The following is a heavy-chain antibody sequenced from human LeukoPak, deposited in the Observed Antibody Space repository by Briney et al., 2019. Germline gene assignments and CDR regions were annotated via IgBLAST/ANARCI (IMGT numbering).Heavy chain of an antibody. Sequence: RGSLRLSCAASGFTFSSYNMSWVRQAPGKGLEWVSYFCGGSGVIYYADSVKGRFTISRDNFKNSLYMQMNTLRAQNTALYYCARDGYGSGWDFDYWGRGILVTVSS. J-gene: IGHJ4*02. CDR3: ARDGYGSGWDFDY. V-gene: IGHV3-48*04. CDR2: FCGGSGVI. CDR1: GFTFSSYN. D-gene: IGHD6-19*01.